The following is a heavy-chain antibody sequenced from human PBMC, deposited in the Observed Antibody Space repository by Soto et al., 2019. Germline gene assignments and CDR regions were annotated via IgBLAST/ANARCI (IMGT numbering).Heavy chain of an antibody. V-gene: IGHV1-8*01. CDR2: MNPNSGNT. CDR3: ACGRWQWLVGAFDI. D-gene: IGHD6-19*01. CDR1: GYTFTSYY. Sequence: ASVKVSCKASGYTFTSYYINWVRQATGQGLEWMGWMNPNSGNTGYAQKFQGRVTMTRNTSISTAYMELSSLRSEDTAVYYCACGRWQWLVGAFDIWGQGTMVTVSS. J-gene: IGHJ3*02.